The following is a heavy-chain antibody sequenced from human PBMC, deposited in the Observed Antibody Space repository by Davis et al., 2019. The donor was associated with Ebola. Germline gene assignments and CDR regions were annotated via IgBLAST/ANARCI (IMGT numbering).Heavy chain of an antibody. Sequence: HSQTLSLTCAISGDSVSRNSAAWNWIRQSPSIGLEWLGRTYYRSKWYNDYAGSVKSRITINPDTSKNQFSLQLNSVTPDDTAVYYCARVAGATWKDWFDPWGQGTLVTVSS. CDR3: ARVAGATWKDWFDP. CDR1: GDSVSRNSAA. J-gene: IGHJ5*02. V-gene: IGHV6-1*01. D-gene: IGHD1-26*01. CDR2: TYYRSKWYN.